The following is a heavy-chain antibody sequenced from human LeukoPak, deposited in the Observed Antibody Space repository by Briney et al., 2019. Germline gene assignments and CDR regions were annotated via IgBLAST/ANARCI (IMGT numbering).Heavy chain of an antibody. J-gene: IGHJ4*02. CDR2: INHSGST. V-gene: IGHV4-34*01. D-gene: IGHD5-18*01. Sequence: PSETLSLTCAVYGGSFSGYYWSWIRQPPGKGLEWIGEINHSGSTNYNPSLKSRVTISVDTSKNQFSLKLSSVTAADTAVYYCARGKWVQLWLGAYFHYWGQGTLVTVSS. CDR1: GGSFSGYY. CDR3: ARGKWVQLWLGAYFHY.